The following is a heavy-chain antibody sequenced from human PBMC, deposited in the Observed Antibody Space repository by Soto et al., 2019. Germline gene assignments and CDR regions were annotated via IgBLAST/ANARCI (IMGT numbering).Heavy chain of an antibody. Sequence: GGSLRLSCAASGFTVSSNYMSWVRQAPGKGLEWVSVIYSGGSTYYADSVKGRFTISRDNSKNTLYLQMNSLRAGDTAVYYCASRGIAAAGTLTYWGQGTLVTVSS. J-gene: IGHJ4*02. D-gene: IGHD6-13*01. CDR2: IYSGGST. CDR1: GFTVSSNY. CDR3: ASRGIAAAGTLTY. V-gene: IGHV3-53*01.